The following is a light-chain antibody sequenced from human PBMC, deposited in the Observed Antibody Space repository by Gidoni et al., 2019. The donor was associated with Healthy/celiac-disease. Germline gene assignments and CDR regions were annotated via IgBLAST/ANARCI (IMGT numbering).Light chain of an antibody. CDR1: QSVSSN. J-gene: IGKJ2*01. V-gene: IGKV3-15*01. CDR2: GAS. CDR3: QQYNNWPPWYT. Sequence: EIVMTQSPATLSVSPGERATLSCRASQSVSSNLAWYQQKPGQAPRLLIYGASSGSGTEFTLTISSLQSEDFAVYYCQQYNNWPPWYTFGQGTKLEIK.